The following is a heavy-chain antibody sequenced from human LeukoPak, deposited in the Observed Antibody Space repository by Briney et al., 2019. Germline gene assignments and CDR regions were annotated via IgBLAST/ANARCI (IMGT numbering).Heavy chain of an antibody. CDR3: ARHFLLPYPIGYFDY. D-gene: IGHD3-9*01. CDR1: GGSISSSSYY. V-gene: IGHV4-39*01. CDR2: IYYSGST. Sequence: PSETLSLTCTVSGGSISSSSYYWGWIRQPPGKGLEWIGSIYYSGSTYYNPSLKSRVTISVDTSKNQFSLKLSSVTAADTAVYYCARHFLLPYPIGYFDYWGQGTLVTVSS. J-gene: IGHJ4*02.